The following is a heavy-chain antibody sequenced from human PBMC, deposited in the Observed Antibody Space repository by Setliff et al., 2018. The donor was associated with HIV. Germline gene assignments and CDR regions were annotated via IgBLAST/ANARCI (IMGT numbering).Heavy chain of an antibody. CDR2: VNPDGSEA. CDR3: ADPPSGY. D-gene: IGHD3-10*01. Sequence: PGGPLRLSCAASGFTFSKYWMSWVRQAPGKGLEWVASVNPDGSEASSVGSMKGRFTVSRDNAKNSLSLQMNSLRVEDTAVYYCADPPSGYWGQGTLVTVSS. V-gene: IGHV3-7*01. CDR1: GFTFSKYW. J-gene: IGHJ4*02.